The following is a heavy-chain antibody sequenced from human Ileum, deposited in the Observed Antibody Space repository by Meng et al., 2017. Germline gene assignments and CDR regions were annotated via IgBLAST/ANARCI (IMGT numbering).Heavy chain of an antibody. CDR1: GLTFCHAW. CDR3: TTLTGKNCDGNTC. Sequence: VVLVHVWGGLVKAWAYLRPCCEAVGLTFCHAWMSGVRQAAGKGVEWVGRIKSKFDGETTDYAAPVKGRFSISTDDTKNTLYLQMNSLETEDTAVYYCTTLTGKNCDGNTCWGQGALVTVSS. D-gene: IGHD1-14*01. V-gene: IGHV3-15*01. J-gene: IGHJ4*02. CDR2: IKSKFDGETT.